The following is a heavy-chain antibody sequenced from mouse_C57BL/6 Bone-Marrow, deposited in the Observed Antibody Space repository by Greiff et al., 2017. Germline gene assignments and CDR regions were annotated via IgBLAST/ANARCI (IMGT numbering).Heavy chain of an antibody. Sequence: VQLKESGAELVRPGASVKLSCTASGFNIKDDYMHWVKQRPEQGLEWIGWIDPENGDTEYASKFQGKATITADTSSNTAYLQLSSLTSEDTAVYYCTTCGSSYVWFAYWGQGTLVTVSA. CDR2: IDPENGDT. CDR3: TTCGSSYVWFAY. CDR1: GFNIKDDY. J-gene: IGHJ3*01. V-gene: IGHV14-4*01. D-gene: IGHD1-1*01.